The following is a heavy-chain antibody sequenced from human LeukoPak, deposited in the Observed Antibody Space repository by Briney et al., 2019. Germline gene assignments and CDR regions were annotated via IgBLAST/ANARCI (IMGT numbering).Heavy chain of an antibody. V-gene: IGHV3-33*01. CDR1: GFTFSSYG. J-gene: IGHJ6*02. CDR3: ARVGSELSRWWPPNPYYYYGMDV. D-gene: IGHD2-15*01. Sequence: GGSLRLSCAASGFTFSSYGMHWVRQAPGKGLEWVAVIWYDGSSKYYADSVKGRFTISRDNSKNTLYLQMNSLRAEDTAVYYCARVGSELSRWWPPNPYYYYGMDVWGQGTTVTVSS. CDR2: IWYDGSSK.